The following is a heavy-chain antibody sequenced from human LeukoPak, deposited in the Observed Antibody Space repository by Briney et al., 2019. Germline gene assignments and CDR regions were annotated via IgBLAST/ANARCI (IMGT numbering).Heavy chain of an antibody. V-gene: IGHV1-46*01. J-gene: IGHJ4*02. D-gene: IGHD2-2*01. CDR2: INPSGGST. Sequence: ASVKVSCKASGYTFTSYYMHWVRQAPGQGLEWMGIINPSGGSTSYAQKFQGRVTMTRDTSTSTVYMELRSLRSDDTAVYYCARDLRNTAYAFWGQGTLVTVSS. CDR3: ARDLRNTAYAF. CDR1: GYTFTSYY.